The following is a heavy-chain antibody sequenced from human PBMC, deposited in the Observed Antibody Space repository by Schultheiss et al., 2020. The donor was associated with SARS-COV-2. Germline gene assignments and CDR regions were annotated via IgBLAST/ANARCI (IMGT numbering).Heavy chain of an antibody. Sequence: GGSLRLSCAASGFAFSSYAMSWVRQAPEKGLEWVSTNSGSGAATYYAASVKGRFTISRDNSKNTLFLQMNSLRAEDTAVYYCAKEQSWGRWIQLWSIDYWGQGTLVTVSS. J-gene: IGHJ4*02. V-gene: IGHV3-23*01. CDR2: NSGSGAAT. CDR1: GFAFSSYA. D-gene: IGHD5-18*01. CDR3: AKEQSWGRWIQLWSIDY.